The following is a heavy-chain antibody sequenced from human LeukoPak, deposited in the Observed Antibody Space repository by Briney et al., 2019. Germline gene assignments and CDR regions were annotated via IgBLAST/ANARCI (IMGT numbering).Heavy chain of an antibody. CDR1: GGTFSSYA. Sequence: GASVKVSCKASGGTFSSYAISWVRQAPGQGLEWMGGIIPIFGTANYAQKFQGRVTITADESTSTAYMELSSLRSEDTAVYYCARNPYYYDSSGLFGAFDIWGQGTMVTGSS. V-gene: IGHV1-69*13. CDR2: IIPIFGTA. J-gene: IGHJ3*02. D-gene: IGHD3-22*01. CDR3: ARNPYYYDSSGLFGAFDI.